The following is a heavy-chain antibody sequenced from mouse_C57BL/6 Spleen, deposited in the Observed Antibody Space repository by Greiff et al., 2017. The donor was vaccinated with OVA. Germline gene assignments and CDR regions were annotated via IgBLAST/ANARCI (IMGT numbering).Heavy chain of an antibody. CDR1: GFTFSDYY. CDR3: ARHQNWDGYFDV. J-gene: IGHJ1*03. D-gene: IGHD4-1*01. Sequence: EVQLQESGGGLVQPGGSLKLSCAASGFTFSDYYMYWVRQTPEKRLEWVAYISNGGGSTYYPDTVKGRFTISRDNAKNTLYLQMSRLKSEDTAMYYCARHQNWDGYFDVWGTGTTVTVSS. V-gene: IGHV5-12*01. CDR2: ISNGGGST.